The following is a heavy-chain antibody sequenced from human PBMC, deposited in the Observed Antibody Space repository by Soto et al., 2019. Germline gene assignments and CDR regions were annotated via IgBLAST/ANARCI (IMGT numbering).Heavy chain of an antibody. CDR3: AKGCYDILTYFDY. D-gene: IGHD3-9*01. Sequence: EVQLLDSGGGLVQPGGSLRLSCAASGFTFSSYVMSWVRQAPGKGLEWVSGISGSGGSTYYAASVKGRFTISRDNSKNTLYLQMNSLRAEDTAVYYCAKGCYDILTYFDYWGQGTLVTVSS. J-gene: IGHJ4*02. CDR2: ISGSGGST. CDR1: GFTFSSYV. V-gene: IGHV3-23*01.